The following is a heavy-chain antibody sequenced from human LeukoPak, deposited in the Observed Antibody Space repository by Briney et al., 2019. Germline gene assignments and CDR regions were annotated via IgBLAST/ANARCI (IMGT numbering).Heavy chain of an antibody. J-gene: IGHJ5*02. CDR1: GGTFSSYA. Sequence: ASVKVSCKASGGTFSSYAISWVRQAPGQGLEWMGGIIPIFGTANYAQKFQGRVTITADESTSTAYMELSSLRSEDTAVYYCAGVSVVRGGTWFDPRGQGTLVTVSS. V-gene: IGHV1-69*13. CDR2: IIPIFGTA. D-gene: IGHD3-10*01. CDR3: AGVSVVRGGTWFDP.